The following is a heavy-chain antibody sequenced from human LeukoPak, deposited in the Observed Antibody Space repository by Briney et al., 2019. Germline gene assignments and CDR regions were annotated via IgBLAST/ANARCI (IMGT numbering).Heavy chain of an antibody. J-gene: IGHJ5*02. V-gene: IGHV3-23*01. Sequence: GGSLRLSCAASGFTFSSYAMSWVRQAPGKGLEWVSAISGSGGSTYYTDSVKGRFTISRDNSKNTLYPQMNSLRAEDTAVYYCAKTQQQLVPHWFDPWGQGTLVTVSS. CDR1: GFTFSSYA. CDR2: ISGSGGST. CDR3: AKTQQQLVPHWFDP. D-gene: IGHD6-13*01.